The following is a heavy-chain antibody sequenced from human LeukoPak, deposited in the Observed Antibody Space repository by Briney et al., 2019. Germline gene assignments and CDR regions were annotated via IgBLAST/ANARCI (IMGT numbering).Heavy chain of an antibody. CDR1: GGSISSYY. CDR2: IYTSGST. Sequence: PSETLSLTCTVAGGSISSYYWSWIRQPAGKGLEWIGRIYTSGSTNYNPSLKSRVTMSVDTSKNHFSLKLSSVIAADTAVYYCARDFPRGGAFDIWGHGTMVTVSS. V-gene: IGHV4-4*07. J-gene: IGHJ3*02. CDR3: ARDFPRGGAFDI.